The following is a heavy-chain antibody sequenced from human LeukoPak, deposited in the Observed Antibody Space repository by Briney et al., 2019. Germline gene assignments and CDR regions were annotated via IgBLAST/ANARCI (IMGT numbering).Heavy chain of an antibody. CDR2: TRNKANSYTT. V-gene: IGHV3-72*01. J-gene: IGHJ5*02. CDR1: GFTFSDHY. CDR3: ARRAMMDNWFDP. D-gene: IGHD3-22*01. Sequence: PGGSLRLSCAASGFTFSDHYMDWVRQAPGKGLEWVGRTRNKANSYTTEYAASVKGRFTISRDDSKNSLYLQMNSLKTEDTAVYYCARRAMMDNWFDPWGQGTLVTVSS.